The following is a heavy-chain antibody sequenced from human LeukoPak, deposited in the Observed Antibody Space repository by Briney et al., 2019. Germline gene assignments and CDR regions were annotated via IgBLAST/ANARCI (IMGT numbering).Heavy chain of an antibody. CDR1: GFTFSSYA. D-gene: IGHD4-23*01. CDR2: ISYGGSNK. J-gene: IGHJ6*03. V-gene: IGHV3-30*04. Sequence: GGSLRLSCAASGFTFSSYAMHWVRQAPGKGLERVAVISYGGSNKYYADSVKGRFTISRDNSKNTLYLQMNSLRAEDTAVYYCARAAGYGGNSYYYYMDVWGKGTTVTVSS. CDR3: ARAAGYGGNSYYYYMDV.